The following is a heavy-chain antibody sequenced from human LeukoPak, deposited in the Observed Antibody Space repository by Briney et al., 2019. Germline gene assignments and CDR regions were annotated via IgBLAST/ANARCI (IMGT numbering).Heavy chain of an antibody. J-gene: IGHJ4*02. CDR2: INSDGNST. V-gene: IGHV3-74*01. D-gene: IGHD3-22*01. Sequence: PGGSLRLSCAASGFTFSSYWMHWVRQAPGKGLVWVSRINSDGNSTNYADSVKGRFTISRDNSKNTLYLQMNSLRAEDTAVYYCAKVKITMIVVGTFDYWGQGTLVTVSS. CDR1: GFTFSSYW. CDR3: AKVKITMIVVGTFDY.